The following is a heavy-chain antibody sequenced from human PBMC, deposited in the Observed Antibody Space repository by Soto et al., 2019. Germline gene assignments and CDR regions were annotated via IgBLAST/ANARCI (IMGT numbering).Heavy chain of an antibody. J-gene: IGHJ5*02. CDR3: ARGLPTRWFGELLLTNNWFDP. CDR2: IGTAGDT. V-gene: IGHV3-13*04. Sequence: EVQLVESGGGLVQPGGSLRLSCAASGFTFSSYDMHWVRQATGKGLEWVSAIGTAGDTYYPGSVKGRFTISRENAKNSLYLQMNSLRAGDTAVYYCARGLPTRWFGELLLTNNWFDPWGQGTLVTVSS. D-gene: IGHD3-10*01. CDR1: GFTFSSYD.